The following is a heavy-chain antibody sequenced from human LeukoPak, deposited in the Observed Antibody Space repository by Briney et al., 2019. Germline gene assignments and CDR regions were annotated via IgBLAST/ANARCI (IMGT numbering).Heavy chain of an antibody. CDR2: IWYDGSNK. V-gene: IGHV3-33*01. CDR1: GFTFSSYG. D-gene: IGHD2-2*02. CDR3: AREKTDIVVVPAAIPLPDY. J-gene: IGHJ4*02. Sequence: GRSLRLSCAASGFTFSSYGMHWVRQAPGKGLEWVAVIWYDGSNKYYADSVKGRFTISRDNSKNTLYLQMNSLRAEDTAAYYCAREKTDIVVVPAAIPLPDYWGQGTLVTVSS.